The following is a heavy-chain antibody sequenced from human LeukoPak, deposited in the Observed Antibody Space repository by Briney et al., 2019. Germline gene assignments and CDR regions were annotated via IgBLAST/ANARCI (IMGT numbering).Heavy chain of an antibody. Sequence: ASVKVSCKASGYTFTSYGISWVRQAPGQGLERMGWIGAYNGNTNYAQKLQGRVTMTTDTSTSTAYMELRSLRSDDTAVYYCARDGRSHRDGYNPFDYWGQGTLVTVSS. CDR3: ARDGRSHRDGYNPFDY. D-gene: IGHD5-24*01. J-gene: IGHJ4*02. CDR1: GYTFTSYG. CDR2: IGAYNGNT. V-gene: IGHV1-18*01.